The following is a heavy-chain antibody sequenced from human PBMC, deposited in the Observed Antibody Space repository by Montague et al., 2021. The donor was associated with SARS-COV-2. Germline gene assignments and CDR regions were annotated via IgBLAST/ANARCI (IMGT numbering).Heavy chain of an antibody. V-gene: IGHV3-48*03. CDR1: GFNLGDYE. Sequence: SLRLSCAASGFNLGDYELNWVRQTPGKGLEWVSFITGGSSDKFYADSVMGRFTISRDNAESTLYLQMSSLRAEDTAVYYCAPEVAVPDDSWGQGTLGTVSS. J-gene: IGHJ5*02. CDR3: APEVAVPDDS. CDR2: ITGGSSDK. D-gene: IGHD6-19*01.